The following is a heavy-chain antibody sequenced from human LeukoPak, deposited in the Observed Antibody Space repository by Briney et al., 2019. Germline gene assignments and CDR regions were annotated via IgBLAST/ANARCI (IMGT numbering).Heavy chain of an antibody. Sequence: AGESLKISCKGSGYSFTSYWISWVRQMPGKGLEWMGRIDPSDSYTNYSPSFQGHVTISADKSISTAYLQWSSLKASDTAMYYCARHRSYDSSGYYLEAQDCWGQGTLVTVSS. D-gene: IGHD3-22*01. J-gene: IGHJ4*02. CDR2: IDPSDSYT. V-gene: IGHV5-10-1*01. CDR1: GYSFTSYW. CDR3: ARHRSYDSSGYYLEAQDC.